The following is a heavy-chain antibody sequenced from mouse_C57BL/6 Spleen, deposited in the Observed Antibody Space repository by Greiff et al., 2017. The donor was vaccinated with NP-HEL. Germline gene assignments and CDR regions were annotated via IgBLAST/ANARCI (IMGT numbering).Heavy chain of an antibody. CDR2: LYPGDGDT. V-gene: IGHV1-80*01. J-gene: IGHJ4*01. CDR3: ERYRWEDAMEY. Sequence: VQLQQSGAELVKPGASVKISCKASGYAFSSYWMNWVKQRPGKGLEWIGQLYPGDGDTNYNGKFKGKATLTADKSSSTAYMQLSSLTSEDSAVYLCERYRWEDAMEYWGQGTSVTVSS. CDR1: GYAFSSYW. D-gene: IGHD4-1*01.